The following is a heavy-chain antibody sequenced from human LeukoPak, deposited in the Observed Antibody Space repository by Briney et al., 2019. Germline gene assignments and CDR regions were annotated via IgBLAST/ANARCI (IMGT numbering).Heavy chain of an antibody. V-gene: IGHV3-21*01. J-gene: IGHJ4*02. Sequence: GGSLRPSCAASGFTFSSYSMNWVRQAPGKGLEWVSSISSSSSYIYYADSVKGRFTISRDNAKNSLCLQMNSLRAEDTAVYYCARGKWDSGTDYWGQGTLVTVSS. CDR3: ARGKWDSGTDY. CDR2: ISSSSSYI. D-gene: IGHD1-26*01. CDR1: GFTFSSYS.